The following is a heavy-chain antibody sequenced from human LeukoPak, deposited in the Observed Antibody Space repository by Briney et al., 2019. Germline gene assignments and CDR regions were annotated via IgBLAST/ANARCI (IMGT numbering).Heavy chain of an antibody. CDR3: TREWELLDAFDI. D-gene: IGHD1-26*01. CDR1: GGSISSYY. CDR2: IDTSGNT. J-gene: IGHJ3*02. V-gene: IGHV4-4*07. Sequence: SETLSLTCTVSGGSISSYYWSWIRQPAGKGLEWIGRIDTSGNTNYKPSLKSRVTMSVDTSKNQFSLKLNSVTAADTAVYYCTREWELLDAFDIWGQGTMVTVSS.